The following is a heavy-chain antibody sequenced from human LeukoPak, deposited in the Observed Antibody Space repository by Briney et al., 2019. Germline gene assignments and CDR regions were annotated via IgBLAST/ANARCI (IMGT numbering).Heavy chain of an antibody. D-gene: IGHD3-10*01. CDR2: IKQDGSEK. V-gene: IGHV3-7*01. CDR1: GFTFSSYW. CDR3: ARDGELITMVRGAADY. J-gene: IGHJ4*02. Sequence: GGSLRLSCAASGFTFSSYWMSWVRQAPGKGLEWVANIKQDGSEKYYVDSVKGRFTISRDNAKNSLYLQMNSLRAEDTAVYYCARDGELITMVRGAADYSGQGTLVTVSS.